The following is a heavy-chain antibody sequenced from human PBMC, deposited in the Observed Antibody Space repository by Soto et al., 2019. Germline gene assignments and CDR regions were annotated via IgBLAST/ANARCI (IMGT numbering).Heavy chain of an antibody. J-gene: IGHJ4*02. D-gene: IGHD2-2*01. CDR2: ISYDGSNK. Sequence: QVQLVESGGGVVQPGRSLRLSCAASGFTFSSYAMHWVRQAPGKGLEWVAGISYDGSNKYYADSVKGRFTISRDNSKNTLYLQMNSLRAEDTAVYYCAREKVVPADMPDYWGQGTLVTVSS. V-gene: IGHV3-30-3*01. CDR3: AREKVVPADMPDY. CDR1: GFTFSSYA.